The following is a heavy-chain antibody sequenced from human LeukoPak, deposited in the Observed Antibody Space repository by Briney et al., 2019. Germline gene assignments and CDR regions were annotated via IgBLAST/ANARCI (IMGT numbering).Heavy chain of an antibody. V-gene: IGHV4-59*01. Sequence: SETLSLTCTVSGGSISSYYWSWIRQPPGKGLEWIGHIYYSGSTNYNPSLKSRVTISVDTSKNQFTLKLSSVTAADTAVYYCARDRSFPFDYWGQGTLVAVSS. J-gene: IGHJ4*02. CDR3: ARDRSFPFDY. D-gene: IGHD1-26*01. CDR2: IYYSGST. CDR1: GGSISSYY.